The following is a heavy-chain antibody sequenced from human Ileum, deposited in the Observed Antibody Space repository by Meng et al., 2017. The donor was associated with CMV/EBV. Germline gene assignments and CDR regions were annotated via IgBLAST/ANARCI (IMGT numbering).Heavy chain of an antibody. J-gene: IGHJ6*02. Sequence: ASVKVSCKASGYTFTSYYMHWVRQAPGQGLEWMGIINPSGGSTSYAQKFQGRVTMTRDTSTSTVYMELSSLRSEDTAVYYCARDGTYQGYYYGMDVWSQGTTVTRLL. CDR2: INPSGGST. D-gene: IGHD2-2*01. V-gene: IGHV1-46*01. CDR3: ARDGTYQGYYYGMDV. CDR1: GYTFTSYY.